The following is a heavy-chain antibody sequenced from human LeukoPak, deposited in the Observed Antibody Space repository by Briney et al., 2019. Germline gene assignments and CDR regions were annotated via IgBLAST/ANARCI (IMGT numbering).Heavy chain of an antibody. V-gene: IGHV3-30*12. CDR2: ISDDGIKK. J-gene: IGHJ4*02. CDR1: GFTFSSYG. Sequence: GGSLRLSCAASGFTFSSYGMHWVRQAPGKGLEWVAIISDDGIKKYYADSVKGRFTISRDNPKNTLYLQMNSLRAEDTAVYYCAKDRYDSSGYYSVPGYWGQGTLVTVSS. CDR3: AKDRYDSSGYYSVPGY. D-gene: IGHD3-22*01.